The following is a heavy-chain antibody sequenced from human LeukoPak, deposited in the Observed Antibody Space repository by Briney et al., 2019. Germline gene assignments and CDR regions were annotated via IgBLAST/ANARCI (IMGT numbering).Heavy chain of an antibody. Sequence: SQTLSLTCTVSGGSISSGGYYWSWIRQHPGQGLEWFGYIYYSGSTYYNPSLKSRVTISVDTSKNQFSLKLSSVTAADTAVYYCARGPRVVPAAMQNYWYFDLWGRGTLVTVSS. V-gene: IGHV4-31*03. CDR3: ARGPRVVPAAMQNYWYFDL. D-gene: IGHD2-2*01. J-gene: IGHJ2*01. CDR1: GGSISSGGYY. CDR2: IYYSGST.